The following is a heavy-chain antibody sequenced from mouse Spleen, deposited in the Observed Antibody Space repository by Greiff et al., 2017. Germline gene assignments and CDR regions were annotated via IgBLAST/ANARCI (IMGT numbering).Heavy chain of an antibody. J-gene: IGHJ2*01. Sequence: DVKLVESGPGMVKPSQSLSLTCTVTGYSITSGYDWHWIRHFPGNKLEWMGYISYSGSTNYNPSLKSRISITHDTSKNHFFLKLNSVTTEDTATYYCARDGGLRRRVYFDYWGQGTTLTVSS. V-gene: IGHV3-1*01. CDR1: GYSITSGYD. CDR3: ARDGGLRRRVYFDY. D-gene: IGHD2-2*01. CDR2: ISYSGST.